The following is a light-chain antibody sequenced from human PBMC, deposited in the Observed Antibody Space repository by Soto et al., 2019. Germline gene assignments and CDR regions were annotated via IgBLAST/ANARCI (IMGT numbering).Light chain of an antibody. Sequence: IQLTQSPSSLSASVGDRVTISCRASQGIANFLAWYQQKPGKAPKLLIYGASTLQSRVPSRFSGSGSGTDFTLTICSLQPEDFATYYCQQLNSFPIPFGPGNKVDIK. CDR3: QQLNSFPIP. V-gene: IGKV1-9*01. CDR1: QGIANF. J-gene: IGKJ3*01. CDR2: GAS.